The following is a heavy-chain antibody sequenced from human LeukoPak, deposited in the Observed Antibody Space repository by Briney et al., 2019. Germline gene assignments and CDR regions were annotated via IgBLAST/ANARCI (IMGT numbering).Heavy chain of an antibody. V-gene: IGHV1-2*02. CDR2: INPNSGGT. D-gene: IGHD2-2*01. CDR3: ARGRVPAAKIPFGY. J-gene: IGHJ4*02. CDR1: GYTFTSNY. Sequence: ASVKVSCRAFGYTFTSNYMHWVRQAPGQGLEWMGWINPNSGGTNYAQKFQGRVTMTRDTSISTAYMELSRLRSDDTAVYYCARGRVPAAKIPFGYWGQGTLVTVSS.